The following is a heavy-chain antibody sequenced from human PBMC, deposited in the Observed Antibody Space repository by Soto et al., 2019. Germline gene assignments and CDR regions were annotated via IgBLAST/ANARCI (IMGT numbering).Heavy chain of an antibody. J-gene: IGHJ6*02. CDR1: GGFISSGGYY. D-gene: IGHD4-4*01. V-gene: IGHV4-31*03. CDR3: ARDPMTTVTSSYGMDV. CDR2: IYYSGST. Sequence: PSETLSLTCTVSGGFISSGGYYWSWIRQHPGKGLEWIGYIYYSGSTYYNPSLKSRVTISVDTSKNQFSLKLSSVTAADTAVYYCARDPMTTVTSSYGMDVWGQGTTVTVSS.